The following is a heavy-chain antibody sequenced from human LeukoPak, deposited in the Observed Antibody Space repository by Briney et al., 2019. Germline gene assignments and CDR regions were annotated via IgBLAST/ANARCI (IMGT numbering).Heavy chain of an antibody. J-gene: IGHJ6*03. CDR3: ARVYAAAAAPYYYYYMDV. CDR1: GFNFSISSYS. D-gene: IGHD6-13*01. Sequence: GGSLRLSCAASGFNFSISSYSMSWVRQAPGKGLEWVSVIYSGGSTYYADSVKGRFTISRDNSKNTLYLQMNSLRAEDTAVYYCARVYAAAAAPYYYYYMDVWGKGTTVTISS. CDR2: IYSGGST. V-gene: IGHV3-53*01.